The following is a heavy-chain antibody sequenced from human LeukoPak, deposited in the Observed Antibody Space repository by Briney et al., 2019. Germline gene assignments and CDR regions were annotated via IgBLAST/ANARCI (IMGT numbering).Heavy chain of an antibody. CDR3: ARQGGWEYYFDY. CDR1: GGSISSSSYY. Sequence: SETLSLTCTVSGGSISSSSYYWGWIRQPPGKGLEWIGSIYYSGSTYYNPSLKSRVTISVDTSKNQFSLKLSSVTAADTAVYYCARQGGWEYYFDYWGQGTLVTVSS. J-gene: IGHJ4*02. V-gene: IGHV4-39*01. CDR2: IYYSGST. D-gene: IGHD1-26*01.